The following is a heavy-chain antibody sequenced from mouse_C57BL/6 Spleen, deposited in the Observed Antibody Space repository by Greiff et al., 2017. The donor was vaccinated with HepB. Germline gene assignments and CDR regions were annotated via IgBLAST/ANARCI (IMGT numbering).Heavy chain of an antibody. CDR1: GYTFTSYW. CDR3: ARETGSLSFDY. CDR2: IYPSDSET. D-gene: IGHD4-1*01. J-gene: IGHJ2*01. Sequence: QVQLKQPGAELVRPGSSVKLSCKASGYTFTSYWMDWVKQRPGQGLEWIGNIYPSDSETHYNQKFKDKATLTVDKSSSTAYMQLSSLTSEDSAVYYCARETGSLSFDYWGQGTTLTVSS. V-gene: IGHV1-61*01.